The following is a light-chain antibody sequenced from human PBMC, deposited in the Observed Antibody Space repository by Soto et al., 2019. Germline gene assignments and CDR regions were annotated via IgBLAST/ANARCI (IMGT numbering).Light chain of an antibody. J-gene: IGLJ1*01. CDR1: SSDVGGYDF. CDR3: CSYTSSDTYV. Sequence: QSALTQPASVSGSPGQSITISCTGTSSDVGGYDFVSWYQQHPGKAPKVMIYDVSNRPSGVSNRFSGSKSGNTASLTISGLQAEDEADYYCCSYTSSDTYVFGTGTQLTVL. V-gene: IGLV2-14*01. CDR2: DVS.